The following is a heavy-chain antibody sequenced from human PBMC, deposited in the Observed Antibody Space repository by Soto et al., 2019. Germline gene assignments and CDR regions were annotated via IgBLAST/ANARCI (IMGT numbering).Heavy chain of an antibody. Sequence: PSETLSLTCACYGGSFDDFYWSWVRQSPGKGLEWVGEISHDGGTNYSPSLASRVSISVDTSKNQFSLHLRSVTAADTGLYYCARGQLVWYGDLTPYHRDMDVWGQGTTVTVSS. D-gene: IGHD3-10*01. V-gene: IGHV4-34*01. CDR3: ARGQLVWYGDLTPYHRDMDV. CDR1: GGSFDDFY. J-gene: IGHJ6*02. CDR2: ISHDGGT.